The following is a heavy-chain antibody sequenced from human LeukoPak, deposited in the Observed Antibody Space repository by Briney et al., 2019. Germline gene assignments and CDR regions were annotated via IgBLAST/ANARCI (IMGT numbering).Heavy chain of an antibody. CDR2: ISDSGGNT. J-gene: IGHJ4*02. Sequence: GGSLRLSCAASGFTFNTYAMSWVRQAPWERLQWVSGISDSGGNTYYADSVRGRFTISRDNSKNTLYLQMNSLRAEDTAVYYCAKEPSSSWYPYYFDYWGQGALVTVSS. CDR1: GFTFNTYA. CDR3: AKEPSSSWYPYYFDY. V-gene: IGHV3-23*01. D-gene: IGHD6-13*01.